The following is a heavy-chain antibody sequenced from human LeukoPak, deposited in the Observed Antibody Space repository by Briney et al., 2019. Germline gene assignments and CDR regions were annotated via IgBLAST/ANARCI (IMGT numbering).Heavy chain of an antibody. V-gene: IGHV3-33*01. J-gene: IGHJ4*02. CDR3: ARGRDYGSGHFDY. D-gene: IGHD3-10*01. CDR2: IWYDGSNK. CDR1: GFTFSSYG. Sequence: PGGSLRLSCAASGFTFSSYGMHWVRQAPGKGLEWVAVIWYDGSNKYYADSVKGRFTISRDNAKNSLYLQMNSLRAEDTALYYCARGRDYGSGHFDYWGQGTLVTVSS.